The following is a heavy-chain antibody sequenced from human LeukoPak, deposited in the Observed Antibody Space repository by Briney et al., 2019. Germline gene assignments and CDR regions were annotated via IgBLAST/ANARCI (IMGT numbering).Heavy chain of an antibody. CDR3: AKVRYDILTGYSHYYYYMDV. D-gene: IGHD3-9*01. CDR2: ISGSGGST. Sequence: GGSLRLSCAASGFTFSSYGMSWVRQAPGKGLEWVSAISGSGGSTYYADSVKGRFTISRDNSKDTLYLQMNSLRAEDTAVYYCAKVRYDILTGYSHYYYYMDVWGKGTTVTVSS. J-gene: IGHJ6*03. V-gene: IGHV3-23*01. CDR1: GFTFSSYG.